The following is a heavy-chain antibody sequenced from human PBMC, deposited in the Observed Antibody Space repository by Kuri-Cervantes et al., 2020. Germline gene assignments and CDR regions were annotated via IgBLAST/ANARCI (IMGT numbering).Heavy chain of an antibody. Sequence: GGSLRLSCAASGFTVSSNYMSWVRQAPGKGLEWVSVIYSGGSTYYADSVKGRFTISRDNSKNTLYLQMNSLRAEDTAVYYCARDLDDILTGSSHYYYYYGMDVWGQGTTVTVSS. J-gene: IGHJ6*02. CDR2: IYSGGST. V-gene: IGHV3-53*05. CDR1: GFTVSSNY. D-gene: IGHD3-9*01. CDR3: ARDLDDILTGSSHYYYYYGMDV.